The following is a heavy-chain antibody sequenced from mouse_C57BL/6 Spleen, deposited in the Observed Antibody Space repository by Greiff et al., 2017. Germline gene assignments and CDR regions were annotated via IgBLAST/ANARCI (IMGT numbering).Heavy chain of an antibody. CDR1: GYTFTSYW. CDR2: INPSNGGT. Sequence: VQLQQSGTELVKPGASVKLSCKASGYTFTSYWMPWVKQTPGQGLEWIGTINPSNGGTNYTEKFKSKFTLTVDKSSNTPYMQLSSLTSEDSAVDDCARQPGFAYRGQGALVTVSA. CDR3: ARQPGFAY. J-gene: IGHJ3*01. V-gene: IGHV1-53*01.